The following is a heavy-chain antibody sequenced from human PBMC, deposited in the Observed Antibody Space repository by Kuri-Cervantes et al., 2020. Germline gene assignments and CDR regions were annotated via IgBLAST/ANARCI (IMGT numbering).Heavy chain of an antibody. V-gene: IGHV1-69*06. J-gene: IGHJ4*02. D-gene: IGHD1-1*01. CDR2: IIPIFGTA. Sequence: SVKVSCKASGYTFTGYYMHWVRQAPGQGLEWMGGIIPIFGTANYAQKFQGRVTITADKSTSTAYMELSSLRSEDTAVYYCARAMRLERPHFDYWGQGTLVTVSS. CDR1: GYTFTGYY. CDR3: ARAMRLERPHFDY.